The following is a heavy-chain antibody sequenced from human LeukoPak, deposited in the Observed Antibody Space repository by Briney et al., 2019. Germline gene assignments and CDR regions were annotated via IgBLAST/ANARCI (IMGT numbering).Heavy chain of an antibody. V-gene: IGHV5-51*01. D-gene: IGHD4-17*01. J-gene: IGHJ5*02. CDR3: ATLVGDTVTMRFDP. CDR2: IYPGDSET. CDR1: GYTFVSFW. Sequence: GESLQISFKGSGYTFVSFWIGWVRRMPGKGLEWMGMIYPGDSETRYSPSFQGRVIISADKSISTAYLQWSSLKASDTAMYYCATLVGDTVTMRFDPWGQGTLVTVSS.